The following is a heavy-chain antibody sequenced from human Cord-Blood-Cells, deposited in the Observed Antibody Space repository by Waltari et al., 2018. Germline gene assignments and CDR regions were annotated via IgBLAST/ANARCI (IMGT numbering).Heavy chain of an antibody. Sequence: QLQLQESGPGLVKPSETLSLTCTVSGGSISSSSYYWGWIRQPPGKGLEWLGSIYYSGSTYYNPSLKSRVTISVDTSKNQFSLKLSSVTAADTAVYYCATELGGYFDLWGRGTLVTVSS. J-gene: IGHJ2*01. D-gene: IGHD7-27*01. CDR1: GGSISSSSYY. V-gene: IGHV4-39*01. CDR2: IYYSGST. CDR3: ATELGGYFDL.